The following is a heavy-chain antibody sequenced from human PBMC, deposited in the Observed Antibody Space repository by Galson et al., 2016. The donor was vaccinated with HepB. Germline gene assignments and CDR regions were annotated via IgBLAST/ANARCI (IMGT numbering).Heavy chain of an antibody. J-gene: IGHJ6*02. V-gene: IGHV3-23*01. CDR2: IGDGGGAT. Sequence: SLRLSCAASGFTFSTYALSWVRQAPGKGLEWVSPIGDGGGATYYADSVRGRFTISRDNSNDTVFLHMNRLSSEDTALSYCAIDCTSSTCRTFLVDVWGQRTTVTVSS. D-gene: IGHD2-8*01. CDR3: AIDCTSSTCRTFLVDV. CDR1: GFTFSTYA.